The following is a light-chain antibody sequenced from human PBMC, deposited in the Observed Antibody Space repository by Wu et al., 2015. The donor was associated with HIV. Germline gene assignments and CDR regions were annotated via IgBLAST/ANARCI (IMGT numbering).Light chain of an antibody. CDR3: QHFGI. Sequence: EIVLTRSPGTLSLSPGERATLSCRASQSISSNYLGWYQQKPGQAPRLLIHGTSNRAPGIPDRFSGTGSGTDFILTVNRLEPEDFAVYYCQHFGIFGQGTKLEIK. CDR1: QSISSNY. CDR2: GTS. J-gene: IGKJ2*01. V-gene: IGKV3-20*01.